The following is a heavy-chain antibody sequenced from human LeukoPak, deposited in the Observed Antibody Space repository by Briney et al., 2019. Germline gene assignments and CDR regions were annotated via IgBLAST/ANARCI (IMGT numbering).Heavy chain of an antibody. Sequence: GGSLRLSCAASGFTFSSYSMNWVRQAPGKGLEWVSYISSSSSTIYYADSVKGRFTISRDNVKNSLYLQMNSLRAEDTAVYYCARRAYSPDAFDIWGQGTMVTVSS. D-gene: IGHD2-15*01. V-gene: IGHV3-48*01. J-gene: IGHJ3*02. CDR3: ARRAYSPDAFDI. CDR1: GFTFSSYS. CDR2: ISSSSSTI.